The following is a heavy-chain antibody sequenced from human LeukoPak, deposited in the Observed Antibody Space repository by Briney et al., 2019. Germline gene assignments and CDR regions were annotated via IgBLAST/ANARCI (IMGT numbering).Heavy chain of an antibody. J-gene: IGHJ4*02. V-gene: IGHV4-4*07. D-gene: IGHD3-22*01. Sequence: TSETLSLTCTVSGGSISSYYWSWIRQPAGKGLEWIGRIYTSGSTNYNPSLKSRVTMSVDTSKNQFSVKLSSVTAVDTAVYYCARDGYYYDSTGYSGDYWGQGTLVTVSS. CDR3: ARDGYYYDSTGYSGDY. CDR2: IYTSGST. CDR1: GGSISSYY.